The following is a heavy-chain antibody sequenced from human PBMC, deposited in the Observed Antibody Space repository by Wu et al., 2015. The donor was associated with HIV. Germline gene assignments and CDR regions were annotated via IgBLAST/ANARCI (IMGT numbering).Heavy chain of an antibody. Sequence: QVQLVQSGAEVKKPGASVKVSCKASGYTFTAYYMHWVRQAPGQGLEWMGLINPKNGGTDYARGFQGRLTMTRDMSTSTVYVELKRLTSEDTAMYFCARSHKWLQLRYAGNFDYWGQGT. V-gene: IGHV1-2*02. D-gene: IGHD5-12*01. CDR1: GYTFTAYY. J-gene: IGHJ4*02. CDR2: INPKNGGT. CDR3: ARSHKWLQLRYAGNFDY.